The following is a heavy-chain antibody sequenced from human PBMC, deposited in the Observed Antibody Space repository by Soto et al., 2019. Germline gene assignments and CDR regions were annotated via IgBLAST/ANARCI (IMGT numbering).Heavy chain of an antibody. D-gene: IGHD3-10*01. CDR1: GFTFDDYT. V-gene: IGHV3-43*01. CDR2: ISWDGGST. CDR3: AKEMKGRGDGMDV. Sequence: GGSLRLSCAASGFTFDDYTMHWVRQAPGKGLEWVSLISWDGGSTYYADSVKGRFTISRDNSKNSLYLQMNSLRTEDTALYYCAKEMKGRGDGMDVWGQGTTVTVSS. J-gene: IGHJ6*02.